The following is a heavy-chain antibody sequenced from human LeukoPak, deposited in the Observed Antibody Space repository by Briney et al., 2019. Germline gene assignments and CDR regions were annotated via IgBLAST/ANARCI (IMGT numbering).Heavy chain of an antibody. CDR3: ARDPGSSSWYAYYYYGMDV. CDR2: ISAYNGNT. J-gene: IGHJ6*02. CDR1: GGTFSSYA. V-gene: IGHV1-18*01. Sequence: GASVKVSCKASGGTFSSYAISWVRQAPGQGLEWMGWISAYNGNTNYAQKLQGRVTMTTDTSTSTAYMELRSLRSDDTAVYYRARDPGSSSWYAYYYYGMDVWGQGTTVTVSS. D-gene: IGHD6-13*01.